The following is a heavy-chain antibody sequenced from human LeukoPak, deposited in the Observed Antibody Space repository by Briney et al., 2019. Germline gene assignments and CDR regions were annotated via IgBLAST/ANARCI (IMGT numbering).Heavy chain of an antibody. J-gene: IGHJ5*02. D-gene: IGHD3-22*01. V-gene: IGHV1-2*02. CDR2: INPNSGGT. CDR1: GYTFTGYY. CDR3: ARDLGYYDSSGYYNWFDP. Sequence: ASVKVSCKASGYTFTGYYMHWVRQAPGQGLEWMGWINPNSGGTNYAQKFQGRVTMTRDTSISTAYMELSRLRSDDTAVYYCARDLGYYDSSGYYNWFDPWGQGTLVTVSS.